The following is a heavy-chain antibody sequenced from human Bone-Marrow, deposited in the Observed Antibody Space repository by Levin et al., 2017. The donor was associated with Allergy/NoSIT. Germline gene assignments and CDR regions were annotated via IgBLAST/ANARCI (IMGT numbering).Heavy chain of an antibody. Sequence: GSLRLSCIVSGFTFSDYSIYWVRQAPGKGLEWISSISSDSSDLYYADSVKGRFTISRDNAKNSLNLQVSSPRAEDTAVYHCVRGIIGDVRVAHKEAFDVWGQGTMVTVSS. J-gene: IGHJ3*01. CDR3: VRGIIGDVRVAHKEAFDV. V-gene: IGHV3-21*01. D-gene: IGHD2/OR15-2a*01. CDR2: ISSDSSDL. CDR1: GFTFSDYS.